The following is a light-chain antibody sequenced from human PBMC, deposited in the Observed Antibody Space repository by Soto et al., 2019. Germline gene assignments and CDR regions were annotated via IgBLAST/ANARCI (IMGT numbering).Light chain of an antibody. Sequence: EVVMTQSPATLSASPGERVTLSCRASQNLGSSLAWYQQRPGQAPRLLLYGGSTRATGIPARFSGSGSGTEFTVTIRSLQSEDFAVYYCQQYNYWPPYTFGQGTHLEFK. V-gene: IGKV3-15*01. CDR1: QNLGSS. CDR3: QQYNYWPPYT. J-gene: IGKJ2*01. CDR2: GGS.